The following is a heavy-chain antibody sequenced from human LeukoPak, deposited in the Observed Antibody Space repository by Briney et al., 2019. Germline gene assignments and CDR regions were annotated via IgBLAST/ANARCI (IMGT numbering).Heavy chain of an antibody. CDR2: ISSSSTTI. CDR3: ARLMRGELVAFDI. Sequence: GGSLRLSCAASGFTFSSYSMNWVRQAPGKGLEWVSYISSSSTTIYFADSVKGRFTISRDNAKNSLYMQMNSLRDEDTAVYYCARLMRGELVAFDIWGQGTMVTVSS. J-gene: IGHJ3*02. V-gene: IGHV3-48*02. D-gene: IGHD1-7*01. CDR1: GFTFSSYS.